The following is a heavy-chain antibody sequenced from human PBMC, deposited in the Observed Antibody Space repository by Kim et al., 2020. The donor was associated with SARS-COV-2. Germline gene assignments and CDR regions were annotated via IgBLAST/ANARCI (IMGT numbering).Heavy chain of an antibody. CDR3: AKGNTMVRGVIIGP. CDR1: GFTFDDYA. D-gene: IGHD3-10*01. Sequence: GRSLRLSCAASGFTFDDYAMHWVRQAPGKGLEWVSGISWNSGSIGYADSVKGRFTISRDNAKNSLYLQMNSLRAEDTALYYCAKGNTMVRGVIIGPWGQG. CDR2: ISWNSGSI. V-gene: IGHV3-9*01. J-gene: IGHJ5*02.